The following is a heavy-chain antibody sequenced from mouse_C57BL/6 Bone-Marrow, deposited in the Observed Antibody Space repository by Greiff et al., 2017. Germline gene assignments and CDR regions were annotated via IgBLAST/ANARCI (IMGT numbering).Heavy chain of an antibody. V-gene: IGHV1-47*01. D-gene: IGHD1-1*02. J-gene: IGHJ2*01. CDR1: GYTFTTYP. CDR2: FHPYNDDT. CDR3: ARGGNDGGYYFDY. Sequence: QVQPQQSGAELVKPGASVKMSCKASGYTFTTYPIEWMKQNHGKSLEWIGNFHPYNDDTKYNEKFKGKATLTVEKSSSTVYLELSRLKSDDSAVYDCARGGNDGGYYFDYWGQGTTLTVSS.